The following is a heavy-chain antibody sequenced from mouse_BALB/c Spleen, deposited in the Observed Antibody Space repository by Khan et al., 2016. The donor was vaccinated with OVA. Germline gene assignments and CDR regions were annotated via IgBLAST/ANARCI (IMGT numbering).Heavy chain of an antibody. CDR3: ARDYRYPYYAMDY. D-gene: IGHD2-14*01. CDR1: GYTFTNYG. Sequence: QVQLVQSGPELKKPGETVKISCKASGYTFTNYGMNWVKQAPGKGLKWMDWINTYTGEPTYADDFKGRFAFSLETSASTAYLQINNLKNEDTATYFCARDYRYPYYAMDYWGQGTSVTVSS. J-gene: IGHJ4*01. V-gene: IGHV9-3-1*01. CDR2: INTYTGEP.